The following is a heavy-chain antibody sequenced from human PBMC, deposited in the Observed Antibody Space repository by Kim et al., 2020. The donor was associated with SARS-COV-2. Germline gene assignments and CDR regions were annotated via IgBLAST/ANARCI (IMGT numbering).Heavy chain of an antibody. D-gene: IGHD6-13*01. V-gene: IGHV4-59*01. J-gene: IGHJ4*02. CDR3: ARVSSSWYGLAVFDY. Sequence: HSLKSRVTISVDTSKNQFSLKLSSVTAADTAVYYCARVSSSWYGLAVFDYWGQGTLVTVSS.